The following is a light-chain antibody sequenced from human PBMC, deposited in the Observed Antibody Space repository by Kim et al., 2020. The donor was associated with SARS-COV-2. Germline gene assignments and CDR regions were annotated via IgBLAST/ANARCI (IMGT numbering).Light chain of an antibody. V-gene: IGKV3-11*01. J-gene: IGKJ5*01. CDR1: QSISSY. Sequence: EIVLTQSPATLSLSLGERATLSCRASQSISSYLAWYQQIPGQAPKLLIYDASDWATGIPARFSGSGSGTGFTLTISSLEPEDFALYYCQQPNNWPLTFGQGTRLEIK. CDR2: DAS. CDR3: QQPNNWPLT.